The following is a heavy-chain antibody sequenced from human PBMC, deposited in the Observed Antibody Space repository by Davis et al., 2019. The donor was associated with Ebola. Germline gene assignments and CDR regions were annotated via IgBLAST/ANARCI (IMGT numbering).Heavy chain of an antibody. D-gene: IGHD6-19*01. CDR1: GFTFSYSG. J-gene: IGHJ4*02. Sequence: GESLKISCTASGFTFSYSGIHWVRQAPGKGLEWVAFVRYDGSDKYYGDSVKGRFTISRDNSKNTLYLQMNSLRPDDTALYYCAKQDDSGWYGIDEYWGQGTLVTVSS. CDR2: VRYDGSDK. CDR3: AKQDDSGWYGIDEY. V-gene: IGHV3-30*02.